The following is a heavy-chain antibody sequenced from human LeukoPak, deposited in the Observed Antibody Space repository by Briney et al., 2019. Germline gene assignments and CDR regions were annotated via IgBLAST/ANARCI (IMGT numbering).Heavy chain of an antibody. CDR2: IIPIFGTA. Sequence: SVKLSREASGGTFRSYAISWVRQAPGQGLEWMGGIIPIFGTANYAQKFQGRVTITADESTSTAYMELSSLRSEDQAVYYCARARPSSSRSLYYYMDVWGKGTTVTVSS. D-gene: IGHD6-6*01. J-gene: IGHJ6*03. V-gene: IGHV1-69*01. CDR3: ARARPSSSRSLYYYMDV. CDR1: GGTFRSYA.